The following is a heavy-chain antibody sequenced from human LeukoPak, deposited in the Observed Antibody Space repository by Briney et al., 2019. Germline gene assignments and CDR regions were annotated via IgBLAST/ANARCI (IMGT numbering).Heavy chain of an antibody. CDR1: GFTFSSYA. CDR3: AKTSTGYSSGRYPGWPVDY. Sequence: GGSLRLSCAASGFTFSSYAVSWVRQAPGKGLEWVSAISGSGGGTYYADSVKGRFTISRDNSKNTLYLQMNSLSTEDTAVYYCAKTSTGYSSGRYPGWPVDYWGQGTLVTVSS. D-gene: IGHD6-19*01. J-gene: IGHJ4*02. V-gene: IGHV3-23*01. CDR2: ISGSGGGT.